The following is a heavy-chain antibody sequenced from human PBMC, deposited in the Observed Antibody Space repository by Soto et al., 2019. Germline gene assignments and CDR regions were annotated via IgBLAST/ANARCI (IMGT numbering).Heavy chain of an antibody. CDR2: ISGSGGSS. CDR1: GFTFINYG. D-gene: IGHD3-22*01. J-gene: IGHJ4*02. CDR3: AGRGEVEVTGFVY. Sequence: EVQLLESGGGLTQPGGSLRLSCAASGFTFINYGMGWVRQAPGKGLEWVSSISGSGGSSYHADSVRGRITISRDNSKNTLFLQMNNLRAEDTAIYYCAGRGEVEVTGFVYWGQGTMVTVSS. V-gene: IGHV3-23*01.